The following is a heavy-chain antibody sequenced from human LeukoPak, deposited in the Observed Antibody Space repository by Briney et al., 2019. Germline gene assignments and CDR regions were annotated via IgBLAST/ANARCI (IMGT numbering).Heavy chain of an antibody. Sequence: SETLSLTCTVSGGSISNYYWRWIRQPPGKGLEWVGYIYYSGSTNNNPSLESRVTISVDTSKNQFSLKLNSVTAADTAVYYCARAPPYNWNYLKYYYYMDVWGKGTTVTVSS. V-gene: IGHV4-59*01. J-gene: IGHJ6*03. CDR1: GGSISNYY. D-gene: IGHD1-7*01. CDR3: ARAPPYNWNYLKYYYYMDV. CDR2: IYYSGST.